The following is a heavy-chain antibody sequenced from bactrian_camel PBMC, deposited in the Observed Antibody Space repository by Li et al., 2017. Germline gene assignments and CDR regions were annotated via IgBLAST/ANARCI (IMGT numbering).Heavy chain of an antibody. CDR2: IQPGGNT. V-gene: IGHV3S40*01. CDR1: GFTFSSYV. CDR3: AMQSSEGGFGY. D-gene: IGHD4*01. J-gene: IGHJ6*01. Sequence: VQLVESGGGLVQPGGSLRLSCAASGFTFSSYVMSWVRQAPGKGLEWVSIIQPGGNTYSADSAKGRFTISRDNAKNTLYLEMNSPKSEDTALYYCAMQSSEGGFGYWGKGTQVTVS.